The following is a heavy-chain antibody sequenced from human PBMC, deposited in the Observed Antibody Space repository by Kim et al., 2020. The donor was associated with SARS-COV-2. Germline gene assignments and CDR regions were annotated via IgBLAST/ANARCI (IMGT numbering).Heavy chain of an antibody. CDR1: GFTFSIYA. D-gene: IGHD3-22*01. J-gene: IGHJ4*02. CDR2: ISGSGGST. V-gene: IGHV3-23*01. Sequence: GASLRLSCAASGFTFSIYAMSWVRQAPGKGLEWVSAISGSGGSTYYADSVKGRFTISRDNSKNTLYLQMNSLRAEDTAVYYCAKLHYYDSSGFLDYWGQGTLVTVSS. CDR3: AKLHYYDSSGFLDY.